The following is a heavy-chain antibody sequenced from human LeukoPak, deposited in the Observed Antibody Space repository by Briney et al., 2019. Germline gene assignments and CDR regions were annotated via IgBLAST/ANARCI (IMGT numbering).Heavy chain of an antibody. CDR2: INAGNGNT. J-gene: IGHJ4*02. D-gene: IGHD3-22*01. CDR3: AREPPLFHDSSSYYPNFDY. V-gene: IGHV1-3*01. CDR1: GYTFTSYA. Sequence: ASVKVSCKASGYTFTSYAMHWVRQAPGQRLEWMGWINAGNGNTKYSQKFQGRVTITRDTSASTAYMELSSLRSEDTAVYYCAREPPLFHDSSSYYPNFDYWGQGTLVTVSS.